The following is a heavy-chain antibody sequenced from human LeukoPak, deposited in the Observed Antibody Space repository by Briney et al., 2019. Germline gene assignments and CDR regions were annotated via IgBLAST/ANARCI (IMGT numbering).Heavy chain of an antibody. J-gene: IGHJ4*02. CDR1: GFTFSSYG. D-gene: IGHD2-2*01. V-gene: IGHV3-33*01. Sequence: GGSLRLSCAASGFTFSSYGMHWVRQAPGKGLEWVAVIWYDGSNKYYADSVKGRFTISRDNSKNTLYLQMNSLIAEDTAVYYCARDCSSTSCSPFDYWGQGTLVTVSS. CDR2: IWYDGSNK. CDR3: ARDCSSTSCSPFDY.